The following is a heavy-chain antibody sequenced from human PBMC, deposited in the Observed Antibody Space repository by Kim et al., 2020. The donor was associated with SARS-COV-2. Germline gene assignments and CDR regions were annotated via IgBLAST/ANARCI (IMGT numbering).Heavy chain of an antibody. J-gene: IGHJ6*02. CDR1: GGTFSSYA. CDR3: ARTVFEKYDAWLGALNV. D-gene: IGHD6-19*01. Sequence: SVKVSCKASGGTFSSYAISWVRQAPGQGLEWMGGIIPIFGTANYAQKFQGRVTITADESTSTAYMELSSLRSEDTAVYYCARTVFEKYDAWLGALNVWGQGTTVTVSS. CDR2: IIPIFGTA. V-gene: IGHV1-69*13.